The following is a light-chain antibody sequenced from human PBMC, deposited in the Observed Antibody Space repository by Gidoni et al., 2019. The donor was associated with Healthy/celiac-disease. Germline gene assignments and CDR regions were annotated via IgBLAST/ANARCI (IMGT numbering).Light chain of an antibody. CDR1: SLRSYY. CDR3: NSRDSSGNHAV. J-gene: IGLJ7*01. V-gene: IGLV3-19*01. Sequence: SSELTQDPAVSVALGQTVRITCQGDSLRSYYANWYQQKPGQAPVLVIYGKNNRPSGIPDRFSGSSSGNTASLTITGAQAEDEAGYYCNSRDSSGNHAVFGGGTQLTVL. CDR2: GKN.